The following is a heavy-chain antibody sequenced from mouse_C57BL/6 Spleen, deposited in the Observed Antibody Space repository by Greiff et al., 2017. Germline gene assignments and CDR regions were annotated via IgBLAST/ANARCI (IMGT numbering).Heavy chain of an antibody. Sequence: EVHLVESGGGLVKPGGSLKLSCAASGFTFSSYAMSWVRQTPEKRLEWVATISDGGSYTYYPDNVKGRFTISRDNAKNNLYLQMSHLKSEDTAMYYCARDRGTTDLDYWGQGTSVTVSS. J-gene: IGHJ4*01. CDR2: ISDGGSYT. CDR3: ARDRGTTDLDY. V-gene: IGHV5-4*01. CDR1: GFTFSSYA. D-gene: IGHD1-1*01.